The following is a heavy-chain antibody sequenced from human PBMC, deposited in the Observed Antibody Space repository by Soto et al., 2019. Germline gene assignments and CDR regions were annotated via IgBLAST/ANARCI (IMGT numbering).Heavy chain of an antibody. CDR3: ARTKYCTNTSCYRGRNNWFDP. V-gene: IGHV4-30-4*01. D-gene: IGHD2-2*02. Sequence: LSLTCTVSGGSISSGDYYWSWIRQPPGKGLEWIGYIYYSESTYYNPSLKSRVTISVDTSKNQFSLTLTSVTAADTAMYYCARTKYCTNTSCYRGRNNWFDPWGPGTLVTVSS. J-gene: IGHJ5*02. CDR1: GGSISSGDYY. CDR2: IYYSEST.